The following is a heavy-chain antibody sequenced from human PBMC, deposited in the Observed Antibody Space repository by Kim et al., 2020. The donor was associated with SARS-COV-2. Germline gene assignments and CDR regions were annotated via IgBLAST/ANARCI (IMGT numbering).Heavy chain of an antibody. CDR1: GGSISSGGYY. J-gene: IGHJ3*02. CDR2: IYYSGST. CDR3: ARRTTVTTRGAFDI. D-gene: IGHD4-17*01. V-gene: IGHV4-31*03. Sequence: SETLSLTCTVSGGSISSGGYYWSWIRQHPGKGLEWIGYIYYSGSTYYNPSLKSRVTISVDTSKNQFSLKLSSVTAADTAVYYCARRTTVTTRGAFDIWGQGTMVTVSS.